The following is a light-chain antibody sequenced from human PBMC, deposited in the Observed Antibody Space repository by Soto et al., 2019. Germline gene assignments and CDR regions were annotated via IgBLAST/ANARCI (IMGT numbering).Light chain of an antibody. CDR1: QGISIY. Sequence: DIPMTQSPSSLSASVGDRVTITCRASQGISIYLAWYQQKPGKVPKLMICAASALQSGVPSRFSGSGSGTYFTLTISSLQPEDAATYYCQKYNSVPRTFGQGTKVEIK. CDR2: AAS. J-gene: IGKJ1*01. V-gene: IGKV1-27*01. CDR3: QKYNSVPRT.